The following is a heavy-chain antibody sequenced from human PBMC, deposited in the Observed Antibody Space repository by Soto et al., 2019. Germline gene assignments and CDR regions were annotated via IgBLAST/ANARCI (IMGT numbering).Heavy chain of an antibody. D-gene: IGHD1-1*01. CDR1: GFTFSNAG. CDR2: IKSKTSGGTT. CDR3: TTKYGDNWGDC. J-gene: IGHJ4*02. Sequence: GGSLRLSCSASGFTFSNAGMHWVRQAPGKGLEWVGRIKSKTSGGTTDYAAPVKGRFSISRDDSKNILYIQMNSLKADDTAVYYCTTKYGDNWGDCWGQGTLVTVSS. V-gene: IGHV3-15*07.